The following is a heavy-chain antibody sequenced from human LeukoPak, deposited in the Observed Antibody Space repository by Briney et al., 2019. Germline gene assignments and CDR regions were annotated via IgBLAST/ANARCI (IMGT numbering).Heavy chain of an antibody. Sequence: GGSLRLSCAASGFTFSSYWMSWVRQAPGKGLEWVANIKQDGSEKYYVDSVKGRFTISRDNAKNSLYLQMNSLRAEDTAVYYCARERQKRYYYDSSGYYFDYWGQGTLVTVSS. D-gene: IGHD3-22*01. CDR1: GFTFSSYW. J-gene: IGHJ4*02. V-gene: IGHV3-7*01. CDR3: ARERQKRYYYDSSGYYFDY. CDR2: IKQDGSEK.